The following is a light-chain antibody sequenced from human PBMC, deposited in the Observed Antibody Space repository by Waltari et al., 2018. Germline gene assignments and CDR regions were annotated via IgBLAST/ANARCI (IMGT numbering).Light chain of an antibody. Sequence: QSALTQPASVSGSPGQSITISCPGTSNDIGRFDYVSWYQQHPGKAPKLMIHDVSNRPSGVSNRFSGSKSGNTASLTISGLQAEDEADYYCSSYTTSSSRIFGGGTKLTVL. CDR1: SNDIGRFDY. CDR3: SSYTTSSSRI. CDR2: DVS. J-gene: IGLJ2*01. V-gene: IGLV2-14*03.